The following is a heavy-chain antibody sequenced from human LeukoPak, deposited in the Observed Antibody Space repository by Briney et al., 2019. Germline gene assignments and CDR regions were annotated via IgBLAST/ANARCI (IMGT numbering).Heavy chain of an antibody. V-gene: IGHV3-30*18. CDR2: ISYDGSNK. D-gene: IGHD3-22*01. J-gene: IGHJ4*02. Sequence: GGSLRLSCAASGFTFSSYGMHWVRQAPGKGLEWVAVISYDGSNKYYADSVKGRFTISRDNSKNTLYLQMNSLRAEDTAVYHCAKVHYYDSSGLVDYWGQGTLVTVSS. CDR1: GFTFSSYG. CDR3: AKVHYYDSSGLVDY.